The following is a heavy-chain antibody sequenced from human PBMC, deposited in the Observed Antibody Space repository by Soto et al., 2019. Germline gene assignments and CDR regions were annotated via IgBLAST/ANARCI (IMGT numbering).Heavy chain of an antibody. CDR3: ARVSSSRGPFDY. D-gene: IGHD2-2*01. Sequence: KLPETLSLTCTVSGGSISSYYWSWIRQPAGKGLEWIGRIYTSGSTNYNPSLKSRVTMSVDTSKNQFSLKLSSVTAADTAVYYCARVSSSRGPFDYCGQGTLVTVYS. J-gene: IGHJ4*02. V-gene: IGHV4-4*07. CDR2: IYTSGST. CDR1: GGSISSYY.